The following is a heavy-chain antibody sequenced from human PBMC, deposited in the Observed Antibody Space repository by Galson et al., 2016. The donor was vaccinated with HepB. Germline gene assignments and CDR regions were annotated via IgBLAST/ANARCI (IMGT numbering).Heavy chain of an antibody. D-gene: IGHD6-13*01. CDR3: TRVHREGIAAAGLQI. V-gene: IGHV3-74*01. Sequence: SLRLSCAASGFPFSNYWMHWVRQAPGKGPVWVSRINSDGSSTTYADSVKGRFTISRDNAKNTLYLQMNSLRAEDTALYYCTRVHREGIAAAGLQIWGQGTLVFVSS. CDR2: INSDGSST. J-gene: IGHJ4*02. CDR1: GFPFSNYW.